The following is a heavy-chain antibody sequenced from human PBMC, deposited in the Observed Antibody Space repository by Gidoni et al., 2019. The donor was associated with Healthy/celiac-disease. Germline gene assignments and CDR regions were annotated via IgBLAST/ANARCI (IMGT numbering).Heavy chain of an antibody. Sequence: QVQLVESGGGVVQPGRSLRLSCAASGFTFSSYGMHWVRQAPGKGLEWVAVISYDGSNKYYADSVKGRFTISRDNSKNTLYLQMNSLRAEDTAVYYCAKWDYGDYEDYYYYGMDVWGQGTTVTVSS. CDR3: AKWDYGDYEDYYYYGMDV. CDR2: ISYDGSNK. CDR1: GFTFSSYG. J-gene: IGHJ6*02. D-gene: IGHD4-17*01. V-gene: IGHV3-30*18.